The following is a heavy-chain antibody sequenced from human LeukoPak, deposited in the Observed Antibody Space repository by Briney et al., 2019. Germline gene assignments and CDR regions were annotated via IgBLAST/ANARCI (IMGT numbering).Heavy chain of an antibody. CDR1: GFTFSSYW. J-gene: IGHJ6*02. Sequence: PGGSLILSCAASGFTFSSYWMSWVRQAPGKGLQWVANIKQDGSEKYYVDSVKGRFTISRDNAKNSLYLQMNSLRAEDTAVYYCARITDYYGMDVWGQGTTVTVSS. CDR3: ARITDYYGMDV. V-gene: IGHV3-7*05. D-gene: IGHD3-10*01. CDR2: IKQDGSEK.